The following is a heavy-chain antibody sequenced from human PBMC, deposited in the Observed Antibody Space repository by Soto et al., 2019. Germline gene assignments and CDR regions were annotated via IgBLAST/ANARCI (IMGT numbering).Heavy chain of an antibody. CDR3: ARDQEVGGTDY. CDR2: IYYSGST. J-gene: IGHJ4*02. CDR1: GGSIISYY. D-gene: IGHD1-26*01. Sequence: SETLSLTCTVSGGSIISYYWSWILQPPWKGLEWIGYIYYSGSTNYNPSLKSRVTISVDTSKNQFSLKLSSVTAADTAVYYCARDQEVGGTDYWGQGTLVTVSS. V-gene: IGHV4-59*01.